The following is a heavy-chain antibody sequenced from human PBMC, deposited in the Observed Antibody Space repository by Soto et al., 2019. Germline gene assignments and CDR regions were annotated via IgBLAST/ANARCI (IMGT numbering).Heavy chain of an antibody. Sequence: ASETLSLTCTVSGGSISSYYWSWIRQPPGKGLEWIGYIYYSGSTNYNPSLKSRVTISVDTSKNQFSLKLSSVTAADTAVYYCARYGVLRQRPTREKDNWFDPWGQGTLVTVSS. CDR1: GGSISSYY. D-gene: IGHD6-25*01. J-gene: IGHJ5*02. V-gene: IGHV4-59*01. CDR3: ARYGVLRQRPTREKDNWFDP. CDR2: IYYSGST.